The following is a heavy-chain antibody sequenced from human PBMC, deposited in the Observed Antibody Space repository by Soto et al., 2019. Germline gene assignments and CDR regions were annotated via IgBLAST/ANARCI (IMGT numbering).Heavy chain of an antibody. J-gene: IGHJ4*02. CDR2: IDPSDSYT. D-gene: IGHD1-26*01. Sequence: EVQLVQSGAEVKKPGESLRISCKGSGYIFTNSWISWLRQMPGKGLEWMGRIDPSDSYTNYSPSFEGHVTISADKSISTAYLQWSTLKASDSATYYCARHRQLLPPFDYWGQGTLVTVSS. V-gene: IGHV5-10-1*03. CDR1: GYIFTNSW. CDR3: ARHRQLLPPFDY.